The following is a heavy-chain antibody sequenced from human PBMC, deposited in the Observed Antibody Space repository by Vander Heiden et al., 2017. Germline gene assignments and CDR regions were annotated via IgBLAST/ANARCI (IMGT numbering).Heavy chain of an antibody. CDR3: ARGRIAAAGVYYFDY. D-gene: IGHD6-13*01. J-gene: IGHJ4*02. CDR2: IWYDGSNI. V-gene: IGHV3-33*01. Sequence: QVQLEESGGGVVKPGRSLRLSCVVSGLTFSSYPMHWVRQAPGKGLEWVAVIWYDGSNIYYADSVKGRFTISRDDSKNTVNLEMNSLRAEDTAVYYGARGRIAAAGVYYFDYWGQGALVTVSS. CDR1: GLTFSSYP.